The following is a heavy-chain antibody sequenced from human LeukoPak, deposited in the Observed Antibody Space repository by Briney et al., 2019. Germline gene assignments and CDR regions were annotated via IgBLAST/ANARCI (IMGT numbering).Heavy chain of an antibody. Sequence: GGSLRLSCAASGFPFSSYVMGWVRQAPGKGLEWVSVISDNIENTYYVDSVKGRFTISRDNSKNTLYLQMNSLGAEDTAIYYCATLGFCTSTSCSFVNWGQGTLVTVSS. CDR1: GFPFSSYV. CDR3: ATLGFCTSTSCSFVN. CDR2: ISDNIENT. V-gene: IGHV3-23*01. D-gene: IGHD2-2*03. J-gene: IGHJ4*02.